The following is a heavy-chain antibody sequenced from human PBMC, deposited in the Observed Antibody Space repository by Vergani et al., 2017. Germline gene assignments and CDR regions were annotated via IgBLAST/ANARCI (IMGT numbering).Heavy chain of an antibody. Sequence: QITLMESGPTLVKPTQTLTLTCTFSGFSLTTRGVAVGWIRQPPGKALEWLASVFWDDDKRYSPSLRNRVTITRDTSRNQVVLTMTNIDPEDTATYYCTHRPDCSVGDCYDDYWGQGTLVTVSS. V-gene: IGHV2-5*02. D-gene: IGHD2-15*01. CDR3: THRPDCSVGDCYDDY. CDR2: VFWDDDK. CDR1: GFSLTTRGVA. J-gene: IGHJ4*02.